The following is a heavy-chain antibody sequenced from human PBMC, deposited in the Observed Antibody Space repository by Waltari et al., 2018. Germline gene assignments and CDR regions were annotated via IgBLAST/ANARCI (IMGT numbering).Heavy chain of an antibody. J-gene: IGHJ3*02. Sequence: VQLVQSGAEVKKPGESLTISCEGSGYSISSSTPNYWINWVRQTPGKGLEWMGRIDFSDFYINYNPSFQGHVSISGDKSLSTAYLQWSSLRASDTAMYYCATYPPDYYDTSAHVGAFDIWGQGTMVTVSS. V-gene: IGHV5-10-1*03. CDR3: ATYPPDYYDTSAHVGAFDI. D-gene: IGHD3-22*01. CDR2: IDFSDFYI. CDR1: GYSISSSTPNYW.